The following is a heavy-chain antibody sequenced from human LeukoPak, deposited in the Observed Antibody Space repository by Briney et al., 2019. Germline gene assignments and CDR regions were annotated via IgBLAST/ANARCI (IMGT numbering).Heavy chain of an antibody. V-gene: IGHV3-7*01. Sequence: GGSLRLSCAASGFTFSSYWMSWDRQAPGKGLEWVANIKQDGSEKYYVDSVKGRFTISRDNAKNSLYLQMNSLRAEDTAVYYCARDMRHWLDGYWGQGTLVTVSS. CDR1: GFTFSSYW. D-gene: IGHD6-19*01. CDR3: ARDMRHWLDGY. J-gene: IGHJ4*02. CDR2: IKQDGSEK.